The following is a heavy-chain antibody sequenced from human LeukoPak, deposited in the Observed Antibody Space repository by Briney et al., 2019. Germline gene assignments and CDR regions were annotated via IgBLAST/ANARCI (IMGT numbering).Heavy chain of an antibody. J-gene: IGHJ4*02. CDR1: GGSISSGSHY. Sequence: SETLSLTCTVSGGSISSGSHYWSWIRQPAGKGLEWIGRIYTSGSTNYNPSLKSRVTMSVDTSKNQFSLKLSSVTAADTAVYYCARLSTVTTSFDYWGQGTLVTVSS. CDR3: ARLSTVTTSFDY. CDR2: IYTSGST. D-gene: IGHD4-17*01. V-gene: IGHV4-61*02.